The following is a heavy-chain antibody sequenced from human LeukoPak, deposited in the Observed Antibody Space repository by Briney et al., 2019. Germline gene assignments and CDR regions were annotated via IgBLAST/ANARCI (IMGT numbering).Heavy chain of an antibody. CDR2: IRDSGSST. Sequence: GGALRLSCAASGFTFSSYAMSWVRQAPGKGLEWVSAIRDSGSSTHYADSVKGRFTTSRDNSKNTLFLQMNSLRAEDTAIYYCAKYGPQDSGSSHFDYWGQGALVTASS. D-gene: IGHD1-26*01. CDR1: GFTFSSYA. CDR3: AKYGPQDSGSSHFDY. J-gene: IGHJ4*02. V-gene: IGHV3-23*01.